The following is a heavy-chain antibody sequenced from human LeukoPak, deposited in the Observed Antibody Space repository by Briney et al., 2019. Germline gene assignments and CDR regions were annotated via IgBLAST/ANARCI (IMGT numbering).Heavy chain of an antibody. CDR1: GGSISSGSYY. CDR3: TRGVGDYDFWSGTGAFDI. V-gene: IGHV4-61*02. Sequence: SETLSLTCTVSGGSISSGSYYWSWIRQPAGKGLEWIGRIYTSGSTNYNPSLKSRVTISLDTSKNQFSLKLSSMTAADTAVYYCTRGVGDYDFWSGTGAFDIWGQGTMVTVSS. D-gene: IGHD3-3*01. CDR2: IYTSGST. J-gene: IGHJ3*02.